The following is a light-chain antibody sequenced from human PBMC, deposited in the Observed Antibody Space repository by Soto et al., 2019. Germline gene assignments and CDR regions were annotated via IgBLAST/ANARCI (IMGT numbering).Light chain of an antibody. Sequence: QSALTQPASVSGSPGQSITISCTGTSSDVGGYNYVSWYQQQAGKAPKLIIHEVSNRPSGVSNRFSGSKSGNTASLTISGPQAEDEADYYCAPWDASLSAGVFGNGTKVTVL. V-gene: IGLV2-14*01. CDR2: EVS. J-gene: IGLJ1*01. CDR1: SSDVGGYNY. CDR3: APWDASLSAGV.